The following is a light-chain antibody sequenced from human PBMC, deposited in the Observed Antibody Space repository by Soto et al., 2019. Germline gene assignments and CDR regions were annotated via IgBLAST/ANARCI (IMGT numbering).Light chain of an antibody. J-gene: IGKJ1*01. CDR2: DAS. CDR1: QSISSW. V-gene: IGKV1-5*01. Sequence: DIQMTQSPSTLSASVGDRVTITCRASQSISSWLAWYQQKPGKAPKLLIYDASSLESGVPSRFSGGGSGTEFTLTISSLQPDDFATYYCQQYNNYWTFGQGTKVEIK. CDR3: QQYNNYWT.